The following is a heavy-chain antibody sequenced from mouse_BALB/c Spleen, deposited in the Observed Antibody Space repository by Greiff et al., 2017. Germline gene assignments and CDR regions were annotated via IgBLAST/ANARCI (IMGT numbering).Heavy chain of an antibody. D-gene: IGHD2-4*01. V-gene: IGHV1-80*01. CDR3: ARSDDYAWFAY. J-gene: IGHJ3*01. CDR2: IYPGDGDT. Sequence: QVQLQQSGAELVRPGSSVKISCKASGYAFSSYWMNWVKQRPGQGLEWIGQIYPGDGDTNYNGKFKGKATLTADNSSSTAYMQLSSLTSEDSAVYCCARSDDYAWFAYWGQGTLVTVSA. CDR1: GYAFSSYW.